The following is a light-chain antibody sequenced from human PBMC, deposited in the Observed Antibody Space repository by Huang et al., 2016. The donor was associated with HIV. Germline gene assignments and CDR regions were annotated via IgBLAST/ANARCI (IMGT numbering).Light chain of an antibody. CDR1: QSLVHSDGNTS. Sequence: DVVMTQSPLSLPVTLGQPASISCRSSQSLVHSDGNTSLNWFQQRPGQSPRRLIYKVSNRDSGVPDRFSGSGSGTDVTLKISRVEAEDVGVYYCMQGTHWPPYTFGQGTKLEIK. CDR3: MQGTHWPPYT. J-gene: IGKJ2*01. V-gene: IGKV2-30*02. CDR2: KVS.